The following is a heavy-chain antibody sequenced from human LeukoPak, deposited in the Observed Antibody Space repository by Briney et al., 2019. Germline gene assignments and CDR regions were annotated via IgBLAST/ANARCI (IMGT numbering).Heavy chain of an antibody. CDR3: ARCLTAIHYYYGMDV. J-gene: IGHJ6*02. CDR1: GFTFSSYE. D-gene: IGHD2-21*02. V-gene: IGHV3-48*03. Sequence: QPGGSLRLSCAASGFTFSSYEMNWVRQAPGRGLEWVSYISSSGSTIYYADSVKGQFTISRDNAKNSLYLQMNSLRAEDTAVYYCARCLTAIHYYYGMDVWGQGTTVTVSS. CDR2: ISSSGSTI.